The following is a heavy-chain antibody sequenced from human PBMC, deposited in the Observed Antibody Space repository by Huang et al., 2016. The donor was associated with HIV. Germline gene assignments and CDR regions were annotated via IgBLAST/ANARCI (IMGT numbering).Heavy chain of an antibody. CDR2: SNPKSGGT. CDR1: GYTFTDYY. J-gene: IGHJ5*02. Sequence: QVQLVQSGAEVKKPGASVKVSCKASGYTFTDYYMYWVRQAPGQGLGWRGWSNPKSGGTNYAQKFQGRVTMTRDTSISTADMELSRLRSDDTAVYYCARAEFLGQSGIWFDPWGQGTLVTVSS. CDR3: ARAEFLGQSGIWFDP. V-gene: IGHV1-2*02. D-gene: IGHD3-10*01.